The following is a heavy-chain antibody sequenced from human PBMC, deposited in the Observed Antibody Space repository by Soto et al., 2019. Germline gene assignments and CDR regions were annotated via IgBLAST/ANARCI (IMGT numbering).Heavy chain of an antibody. CDR2: ISYDGSNK. CDR1: GFTFSSYA. Sequence: GGSLRLSCAASGFTFSSYAVHWVRQAPGKGLEWVAVISYDGSNKYYADSVKGRFTVSRDNSKNTLYLQMNSLRAEDTAVYYCARGPSQGSSLFGPLDSWGQGTLVTVSS. D-gene: IGHD3-3*01. CDR3: ARGPSQGSSLFGPLDS. J-gene: IGHJ4*02. V-gene: IGHV3-30-3*01.